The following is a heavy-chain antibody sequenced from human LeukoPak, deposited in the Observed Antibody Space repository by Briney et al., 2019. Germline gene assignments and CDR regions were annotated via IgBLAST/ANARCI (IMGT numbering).Heavy chain of an antibody. D-gene: IGHD2-2*01. CDR1: GYTFTSYG. J-gene: IGHJ4*02. CDR3: ARDHTGYCSSTSCYAPFDY. CDR2: ISAYNGNT. V-gene: IGHV1-18*01. Sequence: ASVKVSCKASGYTFTSYGIRWVRQAPGQGLEWMGWISAYNGNTNYAQKLQGRVTMTTDTSTSTAYMELRSLRSDDTAVYYCARDHTGYCSSTSCYAPFDYWGQGTLVTVSS.